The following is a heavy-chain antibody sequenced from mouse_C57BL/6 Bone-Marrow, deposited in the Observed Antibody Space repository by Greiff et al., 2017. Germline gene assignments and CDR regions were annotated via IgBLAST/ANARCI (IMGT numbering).Heavy chain of an antibody. CDR3: ARSGYAWFAY. CDR1: GYTFTSYW. Sequence: QVQLQQPGAELVMPGASVKLSCKASGYTFTSYWMHWVKQRPGQGLEWIGEIDPSDSYTNYNQKFKGKSTLTVDKSSSTAYMQLSSLTSEDSAVYYCARSGYAWFAYWGQGTLVTVSA. V-gene: IGHV1-69*01. D-gene: IGHD2-2*01. J-gene: IGHJ3*01. CDR2: IDPSDSYT.